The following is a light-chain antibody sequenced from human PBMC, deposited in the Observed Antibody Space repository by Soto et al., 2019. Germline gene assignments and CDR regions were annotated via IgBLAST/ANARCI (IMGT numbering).Light chain of an antibody. V-gene: IGKV3-15*01. CDR1: QSVSSN. CDR3: QHYNNWPPWT. J-gene: IGKJ1*01. Sequence: EILMTQSPATLSVSPGERGTFSCRASQSVSSNLAWYQQKPGQAPRLLIYGASIRATGIPARFSGSGSGTEFTLTISTLQSEDFAIYYCQHYNNWPPWTFGQGTKVDIK. CDR2: GAS.